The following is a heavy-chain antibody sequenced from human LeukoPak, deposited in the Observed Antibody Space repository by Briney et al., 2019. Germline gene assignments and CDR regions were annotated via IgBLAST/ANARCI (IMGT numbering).Heavy chain of an antibody. CDR1: GFTFSSYA. V-gene: IGHV3-30*04. D-gene: IGHD2-21*02. Sequence: GGSLRPSCAASGFTFSSYAMHWVRQAPGKGLEWVAVISYDGSNKYYADSVKGRFTISRDNSKNTLYLQMNSLRAEDTAVYYCARGTAEVVTADDAFDIWGQGTMVTVSS. CDR2: ISYDGSNK. J-gene: IGHJ3*02. CDR3: ARGTAEVVTADDAFDI.